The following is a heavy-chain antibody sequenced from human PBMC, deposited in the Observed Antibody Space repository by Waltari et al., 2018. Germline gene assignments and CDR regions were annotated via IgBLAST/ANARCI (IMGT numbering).Heavy chain of an antibody. V-gene: IGHV4-34*01. CDR2: INHSGST. CDR3: AERRLGDIVATNWFDP. D-gene: IGHD5-12*01. CDR1: GGSFSGYY. Sequence: QVQLQQWGAGLLKPSETLSLTCAVYGGSFSGYYWSWIRQPPGKGLEWIGEINHSGSTNYNPSLKSRVTISVDTSKNQFSLKLSSVTAADTAVYYCAERRLGDIVATNWFDPWGQGTLVTVSS. J-gene: IGHJ5*02.